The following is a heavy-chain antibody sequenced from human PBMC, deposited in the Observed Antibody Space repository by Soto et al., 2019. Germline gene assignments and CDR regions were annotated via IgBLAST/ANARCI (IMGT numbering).Heavy chain of an antibody. V-gene: IGHV3-20*01. J-gene: IGHJ6*03. CDR3: ARRGFVVVPADQNYYYYYMDV. CDR1: GFTFDDYG. Sequence: GGSLRLSCAASGFTFDDYGMSWVRQAPGKGLEWVSGINWNGGSTCYADSVKGRFTISRDNAKNSLYLQMNSLRDQDTALYHCARRGFVVVPADQNYYYYYMDVWGKGTTVTVSS. CDR2: INWNGGST. D-gene: IGHD2-2*01.